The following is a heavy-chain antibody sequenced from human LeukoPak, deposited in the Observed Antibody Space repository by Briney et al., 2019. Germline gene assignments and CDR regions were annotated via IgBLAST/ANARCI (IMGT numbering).Heavy chain of an antibody. CDR3: ARRNIAARRGSYFDS. D-gene: IGHD6-6*01. CDR1: GGSINSGSYD. CDR2: INYSGSA. J-gene: IGHJ4*02. V-gene: IGHV4-39*01. Sequence: PSETLSLTCAVSGGSINSGSYDWGWIRQPPGKGLEWIGSINYSGSAYYNPSLKSRVTISVDTSKDQFSLKLSSVTAADTAVYYCARRNIAARRGSYFDSWGQGTLVTVSS.